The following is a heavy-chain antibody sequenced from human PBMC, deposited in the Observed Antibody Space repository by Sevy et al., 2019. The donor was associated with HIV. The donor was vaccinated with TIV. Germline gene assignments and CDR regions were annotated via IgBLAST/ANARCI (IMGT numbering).Heavy chain of an antibody. Sequence: GGSLRLSCAASGFTFSSYAMHWVRQAPGKGLEYVSAISSNGGSTYYADSVKGRFTISRDNSKNTLYLQMGSLRAEDMAVYDCARGFGYGSGGSCGGDAFDIWGQGTMVTVSS. D-gene: IGHD2-15*01. CDR3: ARGFGYGSGGSCGGDAFDI. CDR1: GFTFSSYA. CDR2: ISSNGGST. V-gene: IGHV3-64*02. J-gene: IGHJ3*02.